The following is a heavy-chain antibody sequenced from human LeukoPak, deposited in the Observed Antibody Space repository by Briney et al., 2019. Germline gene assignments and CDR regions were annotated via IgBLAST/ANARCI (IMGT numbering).Heavy chain of an antibody. CDR3: ARVRGASSPEYFQH. CDR2: ISSSGSTI. Sequence: PGGSLRLSCAASGFTFSDYYMSWIRQAPGKGLEWVSYISSSGSTIYYADPVKGRFTISRDNAKNSLYLQVNSLRAEDTAVYYCARVRGASSPEYFQHWGQGTLVTVSS. J-gene: IGHJ1*01. D-gene: IGHD6-13*01. CDR1: GFTFSDYY. V-gene: IGHV3-11*01.